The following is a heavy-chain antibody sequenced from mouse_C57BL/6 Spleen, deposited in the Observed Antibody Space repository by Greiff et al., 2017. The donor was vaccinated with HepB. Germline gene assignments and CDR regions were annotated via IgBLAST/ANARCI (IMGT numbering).Heavy chain of an antibody. Sequence: QVQLQQPGAELVKPGASVKLSCKASGYTFTSYWMHWVKQRPGRGLEWIGRIDTNSGGTKYNEKFKSKATLTVDKPSSTAYMQLSSLTSEDSAVYYCARPDDDAWFAYWGQGTLVTVSA. CDR3: ARPDDDAWFAY. D-gene: IGHD2-4*01. J-gene: IGHJ3*01. V-gene: IGHV1-62-3*01. CDR1: GYTFTSYW. CDR2: IDTNSGGT.